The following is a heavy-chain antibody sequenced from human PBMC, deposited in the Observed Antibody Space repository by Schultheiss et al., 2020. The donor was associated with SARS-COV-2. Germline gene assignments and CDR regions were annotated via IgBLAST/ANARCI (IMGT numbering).Heavy chain of an antibody. Sequence: GGSLRLSCTASGFAFSSYSMTWVRQAPGKGLEWVSYISGTSSTIYYADSVRGRFTISRDNARNSVYLQMNSLRDEDTAVYYCARDGSEWSRSDWGQGTRVTVSS. CDR2: ISGTSSTI. CDR1: GFAFSSYS. J-gene: IGHJ4*02. V-gene: IGHV3-48*02. CDR3: ARDGSEWSRSD. D-gene: IGHD3-3*01.